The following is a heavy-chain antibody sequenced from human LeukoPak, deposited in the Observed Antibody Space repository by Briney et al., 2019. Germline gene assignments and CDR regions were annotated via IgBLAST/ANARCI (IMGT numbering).Heavy chain of an antibody. CDR3: AREGCSSTSCYFPRYYYMDV. CDR2: IYTSGST. D-gene: IGHD2-2*01. J-gene: IGHJ6*03. V-gene: IGHV4-4*07. CDR1: GGSISSYY. Sequence: SETLSLTCTVSGGSISSYYWSWVRQPDGKGLEWIGRIYTSGSTNYNPSLKSRVTMSVDTSKNQFSLKLSSVTAADTAVYYSAREGCSSTSCYFPRYYYMDVWGKGTTVTVSS.